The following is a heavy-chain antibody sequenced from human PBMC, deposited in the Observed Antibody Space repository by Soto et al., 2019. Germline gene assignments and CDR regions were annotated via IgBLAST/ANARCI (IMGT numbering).Heavy chain of an antibody. Sequence: EVQLVETGGGLIQPGESLRLSCTASGFSVSSQNMGWVRQAPGKGLEWVSTVNEKGDTGYADSVKGRFTISRDTSKSTVSLQMTSLRPEDTAMYYCARHRIGGDGYCVDYCGQGALVTVS. V-gene: IGHV3-53*02. D-gene: IGHD5-12*01. CDR2: VNEKGDT. CDR1: GFSVSSQN. J-gene: IGHJ4*02. CDR3: ARHRIGGDGYCVDY.